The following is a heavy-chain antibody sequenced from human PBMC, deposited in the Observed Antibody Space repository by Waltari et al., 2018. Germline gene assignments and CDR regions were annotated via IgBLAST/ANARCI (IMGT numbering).Heavy chain of an antibody. Sequence: EVQLVQSGAEVKQPGASLKISCKGSGSSFTSYWIVWVRQMPGTGLEGMGIIYPGDSDTRYSPSFQGQVTISADKSISTAYLQWSSLKASDTAMYYCARHGWDIAAAGITLGMDVWGQGTTVTVSS. CDR1: GSSFTSYW. V-gene: IGHV5-51*01. J-gene: IGHJ6*02. CDR3: ARHGWDIAAAGITLGMDV. CDR2: IYPGDSDT. D-gene: IGHD6-13*01.